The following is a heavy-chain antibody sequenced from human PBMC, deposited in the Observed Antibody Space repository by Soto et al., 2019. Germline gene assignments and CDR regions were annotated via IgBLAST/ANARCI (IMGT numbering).Heavy chain of an antibody. D-gene: IGHD6-13*01. CDR1: GYTLTKLS. J-gene: IGHJ4*02. CDR3: ALVYSGSSWFLDY. CDR2: FDPEDGET. V-gene: IGHV1-24*01. Sequence: ASVKVSCKVSGYTLTKLSMHWVRQAPGKGLEWMGGFDPEDGETIYAQKFQGRVTMTEDTSTDTAYMELSSLRSEDTAVYYCALVYSGSSWFLDYWGQGTLVTVSS.